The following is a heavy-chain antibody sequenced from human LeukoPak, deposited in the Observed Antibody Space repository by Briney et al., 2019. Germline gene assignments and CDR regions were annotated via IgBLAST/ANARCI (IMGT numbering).Heavy chain of an antibody. Sequence: SETLSLTCTVSGFSISSGYYWAWIRQPPGKGLEWIGSVYHTGGTYYNPSLRSRVTISVDTSRNQFSLRLSSVTAADTAVYYCAREEGATQDANWGQGTLVLVSS. CDR1: GFSISSGYY. J-gene: IGHJ4*02. V-gene: IGHV4-38-2*02. D-gene: IGHD1-26*01. CDR3: AREEGATQDAN. CDR2: VYHTGGT.